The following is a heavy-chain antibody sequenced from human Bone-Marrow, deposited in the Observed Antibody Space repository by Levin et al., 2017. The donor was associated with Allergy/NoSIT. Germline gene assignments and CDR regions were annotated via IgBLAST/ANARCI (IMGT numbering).Heavy chain of an antibody. D-gene: IGHD3-3*01. V-gene: IGHV3-48*02. CDR1: GFTFSSYS. J-gene: IGHJ6*02. Sequence: GGSLRLSCAASGFTFSSYSMNWVRQAPGKGLEWVSYISSSSSTIYYADSVKGRFTISRDNAKNSLYLQMNSLRDEDKAVYYCAGGYTIFGVVKVREMDVWGQGTTVTVSS. CDR2: ISSSSSTI. CDR3: AGGYTIFGVVKVREMDV.